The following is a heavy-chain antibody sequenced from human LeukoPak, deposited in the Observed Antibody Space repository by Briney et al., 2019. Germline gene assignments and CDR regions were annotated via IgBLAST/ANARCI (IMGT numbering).Heavy chain of an antibody. J-gene: IGHJ4*02. CDR1: GFTFSSHW. D-gene: IGHD2-2*01. CDR3: SRGTVVPAAD. CDR2: IDTDGST. Sequence: GGSLRLSCVASGFTFSSHWMYWVRHAPGKGLVWVSRIDTDGSTVYADSVKGRFTISRDNAKNTVYLQMNSLRVEDTAVYYCSRGTVVPAADWGRGTLVTVSS. V-gene: IGHV3-74*01.